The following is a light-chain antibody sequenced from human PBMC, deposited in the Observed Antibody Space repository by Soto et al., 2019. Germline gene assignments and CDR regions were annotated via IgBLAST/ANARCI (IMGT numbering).Light chain of an antibody. J-gene: IGKJ4*01. CDR3: QQRSNWPRRT. Sequence: EIVLTQSPATLSLSPGERATLSCRASQNVSSYLAWYQQKPGQAPRLLIYDASNRAIGIPARFSGSGSGTDFTLTISSLQPEDFAVYFCQQRSNWPRRTFGGGTKVDIK. CDR2: DAS. CDR1: QNVSSY. V-gene: IGKV3-11*01.